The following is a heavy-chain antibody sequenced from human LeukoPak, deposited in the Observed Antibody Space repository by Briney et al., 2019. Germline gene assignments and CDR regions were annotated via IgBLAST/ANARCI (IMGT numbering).Heavy chain of an antibody. CDR3: AIVGATTLAFDI. CDR1: GYTFTSYA. V-gene: IGHV1-3*03. D-gene: IGHD1-26*01. Sequence: GASVKVSCKASGYTFTSYAMHWVRQAPGQRLEWMGWINAGNGNTKYSQEFQGRVTITRDTSASTAYMELSSLRSEDMAVYYCAIVGATTLAFDIWGQGTMVTVSS. J-gene: IGHJ3*02. CDR2: INAGNGNT.